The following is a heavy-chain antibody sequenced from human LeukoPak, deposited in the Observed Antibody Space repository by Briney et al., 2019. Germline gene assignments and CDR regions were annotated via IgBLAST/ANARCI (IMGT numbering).Heavy chain of an antibody. J-gene: IGHJ4*02. Sequence: PSETLSLTCTVSGGSISSGGYYWSWIRQHPGKGLEWIGYIYYSGSTNYNPSLKSRVTISVDTSKNQFSLKLSSVTAADTAVYYCARGSIAARRGDYWGQGTLVTVSS. V-gene: IGHV4-31*03. CDR1: GGSISSGGYY. D-gene: IGHD6-6*01. CDR3: ARGSIAARRGDY. CDR2: IYYSGST.